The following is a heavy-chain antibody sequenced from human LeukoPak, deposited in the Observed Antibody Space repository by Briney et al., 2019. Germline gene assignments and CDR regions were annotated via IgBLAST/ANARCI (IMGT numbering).Heavy chain of an antibody. CDR3: ARGRSGSWYSFDY. V-gene: IGHV4-4*07. CDR1: GGSIGSYY. CDR2: IYTSGST. Sequence: PSETLSLTCTVSGGSIGSYYWSWIRQSAGKGLEWIGRIYTSGSTNYNPSLKSRVTMSVDTSKNQFSLNLSSVTAADTAVYYCARGRSGSWYSFDYWGQGPLVTVSS. J-gene: IGHJ4*02. D-gene: IGHD6-13*01.